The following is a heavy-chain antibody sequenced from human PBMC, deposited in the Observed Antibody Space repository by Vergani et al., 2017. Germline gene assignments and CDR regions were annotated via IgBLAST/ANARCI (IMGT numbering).Heavy chain of an antibody. CDR1: GFIFSEHY. CDR2: IRNIANGYTT. J-gene: IGHJ4*02. CDR3: TRDRLDDSYAYFDY. V-gene: IGHV3-72*01. D-gene: IGHD3-16*01. Sequence: EVQLVQSGGALVQPGGSLRLSCAASGFIFSEHYMDWVRQAPGKGLEWVGRIRNIANGYTTEFAASVKGRFTISRDDSKSIAYLQMSSLKAEDTAVYYCTRDRLDDSYAYFDYWGQGTLVTVSP.